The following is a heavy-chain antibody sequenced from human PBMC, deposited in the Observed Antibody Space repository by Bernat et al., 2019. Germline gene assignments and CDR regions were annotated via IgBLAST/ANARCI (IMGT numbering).Heavy chain of an antibody. V-gene: IGHV3-49*04. CDR2: IRSKAYGGTN. J-gene: IGHJ6*03. Sequence: EVQLVESGGGLVQPGRSLRLSCTASGFTFGDYAMSWVRQAPGKGLEGVGFIRSKAYGGTNEYAASVKGRFTISRDDSKSIAYRQMNSLKTEDTAVYYCTREVTFWSGYQSYYYYYYMDVWGKGTTVTVSS. CDR1: GFTFGDYA. D-gene: IGHD3-3*01. CDR3: TREVTFWSGYQSYYYYYYMDV.